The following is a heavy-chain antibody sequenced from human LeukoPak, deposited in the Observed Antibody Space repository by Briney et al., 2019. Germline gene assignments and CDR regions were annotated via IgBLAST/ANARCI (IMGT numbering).Heavy chain of an antibody. CDR3: ASQWLVLGAFDY. J-gene: IGHJ4*02. V-gene: IGHV3-23*01. D-gene: IGHD6-19*01. CDR1: GFTLDDYA. CDR2: ISSSGGST. Sequence: GGSLRLSCAASGFTLDDYAMHWVRQAPGKGLEWVSAISSSGGSTYYADSVKGRFTISRDNSKNTLYLQMNSLRAEDTAVYYCASQWLVLGAFDYWGQGTLVTVSS.